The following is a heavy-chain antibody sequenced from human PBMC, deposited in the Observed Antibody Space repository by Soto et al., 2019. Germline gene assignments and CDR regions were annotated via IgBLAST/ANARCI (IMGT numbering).Heavy chain of an antibody. J-gene: IGHJ4*02. CDR3: ASSSWIQLWFLFDY. D-gene: IGHD5-18*01. V-gene: IGHV1-69*06. CDR2: IIPIFGTA. Sequence: SVKVSCKASGGTFSSYAISWVRQAPGQGLEWMGGIIPIFGTANYAQKFQGRVTITADKSTSTAYMELSSLRSEDTAVYYCASSSWIQLWFLFDYRGQGTLVTASS. CDR1: GGTFSSYA.